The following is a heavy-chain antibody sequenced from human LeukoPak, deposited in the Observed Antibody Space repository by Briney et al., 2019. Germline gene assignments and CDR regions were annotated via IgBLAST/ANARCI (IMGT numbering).Heavy chain of an antibody. CDR1: GIAFSDYT. J-gene: IGHJ4*02. CDR2: ISSRSSTI. Sequence: GGSLRLSCAASGIAFSDYTMNWVRQAPGKGLEWVSYISSRSSTIYYADSVKGRFTISRDNAKNSLYLQMNSLRAEDTAVYYCARPAADCGGDCYWAFDYWGQGTLVTVSS. CDR3: ARPAADCGGDCYWAFDY. V-gene: IGHV3-48*01. D-gene: IGHD2-21*01.